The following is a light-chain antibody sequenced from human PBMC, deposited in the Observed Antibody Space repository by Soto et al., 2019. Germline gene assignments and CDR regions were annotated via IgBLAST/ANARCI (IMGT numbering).Light chain of an antibody. CDR2: SNN. Sequence: QSVLTQPPSASGTPGQRVTISCSGSSSNIGSNTVNWYQQLPGTAPKLLIYSNNQRPSGVPDLFSGSKSGTSASLAISGLQSEDEADYYCAAWDDSLNGSKVVFGGGTKVTVL. CDR1: SSNIGSNT. J-gene: IGLJ2*01. V-gene: IGLV1-44*01. CDR3: AAWDDSLNGSKVV.